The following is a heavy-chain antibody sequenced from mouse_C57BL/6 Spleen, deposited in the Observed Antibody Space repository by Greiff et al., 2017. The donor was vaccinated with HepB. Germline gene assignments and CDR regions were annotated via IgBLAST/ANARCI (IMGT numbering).Heavy chain of an antibody. Sequence: EVQLQQSGGGLVKPGGSLKLSCAASGFTFSSYAMSWVRQTPEKRLEWVATISDGGSYTYYPDNVKGRFTISRDNAKNNLYLQMSHLKSEDTAMYYCARDRASGRFAYWGQGTLVTVSA. CDR3: ARDRASGRFAY. CDR1: GFTFSSYA. D-gene: IGHD3-1*01. V-gene: IGHV5-4*01. J-gene: IGHJ3*01. CDR2: ISDGGSYT.